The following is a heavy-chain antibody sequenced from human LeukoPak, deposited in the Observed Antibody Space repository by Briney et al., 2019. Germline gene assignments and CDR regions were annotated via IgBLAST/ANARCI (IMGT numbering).Heavy chain of an antibody. D-gene: IGHD4-17*01. CDR1: GDSVSSNSAA. CDR2: TYYRSKWYN. V-gene: IGHV6-1*01. J-gene: IGHJ6*03. CDR3: ARDEHDYGDYGSYYYYYMDV. Sequence: SQTLSLTCAISGDSVSSNSAAWNWIRQSPSRGLEWLGRTYYRSKWYNDYAVSVKSRITINPDTSKNQFSLQLNSVTPEDTAVYYCARDEHDYGDYGSYYYYYMDVWGKGTTVTVSS.